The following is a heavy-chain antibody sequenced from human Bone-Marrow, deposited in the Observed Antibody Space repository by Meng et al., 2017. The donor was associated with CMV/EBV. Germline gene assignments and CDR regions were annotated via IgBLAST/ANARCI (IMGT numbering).Heavy chain of an antibody. CDR3: ERGFLVWLLTDY. V-gene: IGHV1-2*02. D-gene: IGHD3-3*01. CDR2: INPNSGGT. Sequence: ASVKVSCKASGYTFTGYYMHWVRQAPGQGLEWMGWINPNSGGTNYAQKVQGRVTMTRDTSNSTDYMELSRLRYDDTAVYYCERGFLVWLLTDYWGLGTLVTVSS. CDR1: GYTFTGYY. J-gene: IGHJ4*02.